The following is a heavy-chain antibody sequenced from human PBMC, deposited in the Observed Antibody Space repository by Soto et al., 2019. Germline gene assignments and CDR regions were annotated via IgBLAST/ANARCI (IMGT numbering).Heavy chain of an antibody. D-gene: IGHD2-15*01. CDR1: GYTFTSYG. V-gene: IGHV1-18*01. Sequence: GASVKVSCKASGYTFTSYGISWVRQAPGQGLEWMGWISAYNGNTNYAQKLQGRVTMTTDTSTSTAYMELRSLRSDDTAVYYCARAREGYCSGGSCYSFPTHFDYWGQGTLVTVSS. J-gene: IGHJ4*02. CDR3: ARAREGYCSGGSCYSFPTHFDY. CDR2: ISAYNGNT.